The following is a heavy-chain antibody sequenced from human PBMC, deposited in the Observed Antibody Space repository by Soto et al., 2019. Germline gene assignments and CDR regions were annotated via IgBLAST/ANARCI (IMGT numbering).Heavy chain of an antibody. Sequence: QVQLQQWGAGLLKPSGTLSLTCAVYGGSFSGYYWSWIRQPPGKGLEWIGEINHSGSTNYNPSLKSRVTISVDTSKNQFSLKLSSVTAADTAVYYCARGRIAAAGLSRWGQGTLVTVSS. CDR3: ARGRIAAAGLSR. J-gene: IGHJ4*02. CDR1: GGSFSGYY. D-gene: IGHD6-13*01. V-gene: IGHV4-34*01. CDR2: INHSGST.